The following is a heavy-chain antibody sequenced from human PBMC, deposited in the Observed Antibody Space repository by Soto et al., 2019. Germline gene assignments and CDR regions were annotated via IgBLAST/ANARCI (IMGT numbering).Heavy chain of an antibody. J-gene: IGHJ4*02. V-gene: IGHV3-23*01. CDR2: ISGSGGST. D-gene: IGHD4-17*01. CDR3: AKDMYGDYVPSGY. Sequence: PGGSLRLSCAASGFTFSSYAMSWVRQAPGKGLEWVSAISGSGGSTYYADSVKGRSTISRDNSKNTLYLQMNSLRAEDTAVYYCAKDMYGDYVPSGYWGQGTLVTVSS. CDR1: GFTFSSYA.